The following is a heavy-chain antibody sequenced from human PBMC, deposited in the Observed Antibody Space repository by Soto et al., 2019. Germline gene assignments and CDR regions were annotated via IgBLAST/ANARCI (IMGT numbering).Heavy chain of an antibody. Sequence: GWSLRLSCVVAGFSLNTYGIYWVRQAPGKGLQWVAQILYDGSKKHYADSVKGRFTITRDNSKSTVYLQMDSLRVDDTAMYYCVIDLALMADYWGQGTLVTASS. D-gene: IGHD3-16*01. CDR2: ILYDGSKK. CDR1: GFSLNTYG. CDR3: VIDLALMADY. J-gene: IGHJ4*02. V-gene: IGHV3-30*03.